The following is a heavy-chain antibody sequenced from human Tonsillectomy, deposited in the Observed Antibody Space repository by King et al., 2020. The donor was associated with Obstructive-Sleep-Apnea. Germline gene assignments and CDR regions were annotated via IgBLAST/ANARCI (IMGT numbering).Heavy chain of an antibody. D-gene: IGHD6-6*01. J-gene: IGHJ5*02. CDR2: IYYSGST. CDR1: GGSISSSSYY. Sequence: RLQLQESGPGLVKPSETLSLTCTVSGGSISSSSYYWGWIRQPPGKGLEWIGSIYYSGSTYYNPSLKSRVTISVDTSKNQCSLKLSPVTAADTAVYYCARVYSSSPNWFDPWGQGTLVTVSS. V-gene: IGHV4-39*06. CDR3: ARVYSSSPNWFDP.